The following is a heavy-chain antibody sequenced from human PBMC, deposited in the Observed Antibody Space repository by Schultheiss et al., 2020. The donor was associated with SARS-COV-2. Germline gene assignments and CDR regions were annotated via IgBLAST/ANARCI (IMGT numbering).Heavy chain of an antibody. CDR1: GFTFSSYG. V-gene: IGHV3-30*19. Sequence: GGSLRLSCAASGFTFSSYGMHWVRQAPGKGLEWVAVISYDGSNKYYADSVKGRFTISRDNSKNTLYLQMNSLRAEDTAVYYCTTAVGRPGYYGMDVWGQGTTVTVSS. J-gene: IGHJ6*02. CDR3: TTAVGRPGYYGMDV. CDR2: ISYDGSNK. D-gene: IGHD6-6*01.